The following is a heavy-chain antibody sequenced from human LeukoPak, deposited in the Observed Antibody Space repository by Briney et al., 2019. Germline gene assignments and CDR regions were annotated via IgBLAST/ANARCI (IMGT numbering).Heavy chain of an antibody. CDR3: TKTITMIVVVKSTFDY. D-gene: IGHD3-22*01. CDR2: IGGSGGST. V-gene: IGHV3-23*01. CDR1: GFTFSSYA. Sequence: GGSPRLSCAASGFTFSSYAMSWVRQAPGKGLEWVSAIGGSGGSTYYADSVKGRFTISRDNSKNTLYLQMNSLRAEDTAVYYCTKTITMIVVVKSTFDYWGQGTLVTVSS. J-gene: IGHJ4*02.